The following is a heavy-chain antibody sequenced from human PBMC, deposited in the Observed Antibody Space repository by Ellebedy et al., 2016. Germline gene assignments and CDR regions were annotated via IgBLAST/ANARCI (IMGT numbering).Heavy chain of an antibody. CDR1: GGSFSGYY. D-gene: IGHD6-19*01. CDR3: ARGPYSSGWIPLDAFDI. V-gene: IGHV4-34*01. CDR2: INHSGST. J-gene: IGHJ3*02. Sequence: SETLSLTCAVYGGSFSGYYWSWIRQLPGKGLEWIGEINHSGSTNYNPSLKSRVTISVETSKNQFSLKLSSGTSAGTAVYYCARGPYSSGWIPLDAFDIWGQGTMVTVSS.